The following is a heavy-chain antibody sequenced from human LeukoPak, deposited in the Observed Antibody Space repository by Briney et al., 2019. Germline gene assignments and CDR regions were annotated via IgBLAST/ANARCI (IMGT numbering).Heavy chain of an antibody. CDR2: IKPSGNST. J-gene: IGHJ4*02. CDR3: ARGYSSTYRIDY. CDR1: GYTFTNYY. D-gene: IGHD2/OR15-2a*01. Sequence: ASVKVSCKASGYTFTNYYTHWVRQAPGQGLEWMGIIKPSGNSTRYEQKFQDRVTMTRETSTRTVYMELSSLRSEDTAVYYCARGYSSTYRIDYWGQGTLVTVSS. V-gene: IGHV1-46*01.